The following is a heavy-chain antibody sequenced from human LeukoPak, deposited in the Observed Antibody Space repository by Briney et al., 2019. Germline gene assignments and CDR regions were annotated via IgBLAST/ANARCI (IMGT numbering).Heavy chain of an antibody. Sequence: SETLSLTRTVSGGSISSGSYYWSWIRQPAGKGLEWIGRIYTSGSTNYNPSLKSLVTISVDTSKNQFSLKLSSVTAADTAVYYCARAQVVVVTGFDVFDIWGQGTMVTVSS. CDR1: GGSISSGSYY. J-gene: IGHJ3*02. V-gene: IGHV4-61*02. CDR3: ARAQVVVVTGFDVFDI. CDR2: IYTSGST. D-gene: IGHD2-21*02.